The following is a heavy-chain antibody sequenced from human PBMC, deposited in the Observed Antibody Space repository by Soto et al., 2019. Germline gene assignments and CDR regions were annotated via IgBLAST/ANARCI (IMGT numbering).Heavy chain of an antibody. CDR1: GFTFSSYS. CDR2: ISYSSSAL. J-gene: IGHJ3*02. D-gene: IGHD2-15*01. V-gene: IGHV3-48*01. CDR3: AIRYRDHAFDI. Sequence: EVQLVESGGGLVQPGGSLRLSCAASGFTFSSYSMNWVRQAPGKGLEWVSYISYSSSALYYADSVKGRFTISRDNAKNSLFLQMNSLRAEDTAVYYCAIRYRDHAFDIWGQGTMVTVSS.